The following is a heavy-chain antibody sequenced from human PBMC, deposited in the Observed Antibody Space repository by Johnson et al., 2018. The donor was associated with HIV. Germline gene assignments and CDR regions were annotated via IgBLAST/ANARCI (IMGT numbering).Heavy chain of an antibody. V-gene: IGHV3-7*01. J-gene: IGHJ3*02. CDR2: IKQDGSEK. CDR3: ARLPSGYSRDAFDI. Sequence: MLLVESGGGLVKPGGSLRLSCAASGFSFDDYGMSWVRQAPGKGLEWVANIKQDGSEKYYVDSVKGRFTISRDNAKKSLFLQMNSLRAEDTALYYCARLPSGYSRDAFDIWGQGTMVTVSS. D-gene: IGHD5-18*01. CDR1: GFSFDDYG.